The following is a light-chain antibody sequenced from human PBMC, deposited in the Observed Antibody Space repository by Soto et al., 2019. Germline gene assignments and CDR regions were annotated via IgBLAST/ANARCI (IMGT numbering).Light chain of an antibody. CDR1: QSVSRY. Sequence: EIVMTQSPATLSVSTGETATLSCRASQSVSRYLAWYQHRPGQAPRLLIYDASTRATGIPARFSGSGSGTEFTLTISDLQSEDFAVYSYQQCSDWPLFTFGQGTRLEIK. CDR2: DAS. CDR3: QQCSDWPLFT. J-gene: IGKJ5*01. V-gene: IGKV3-15*01.